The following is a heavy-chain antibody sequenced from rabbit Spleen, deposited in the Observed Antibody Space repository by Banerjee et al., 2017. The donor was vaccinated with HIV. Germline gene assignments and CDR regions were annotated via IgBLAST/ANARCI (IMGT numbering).Heavy chain of an antibody. J-gene: IGHJ6*01. CDR2: IDIGSRDFT. Sequence: QEQLEESGGGLVKPEGSLTLTCMSSGLDFSSSYWICWVRQSPGKGLEWIACIDIGSRDFTYYASWAKGRFIISKTSSTTVTLQMTSLTVADTATYFCARDTGSSFSTYGMDLWGQGTLVTVS. V-gene: IGHV1S45*01. CDR1: GLDFSSSYW. D-gene: IGHD8-1*01. CDR3: ARDTGSSFSTYGMDL.